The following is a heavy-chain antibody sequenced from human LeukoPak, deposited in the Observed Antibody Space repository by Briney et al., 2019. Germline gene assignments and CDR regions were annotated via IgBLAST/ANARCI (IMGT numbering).Heavy chain of an antibody. CDR1: GFTFSSYG. J-gene: IGHJ4*02. D-gene: IGHD6-19*01. V-gene: IGHV3-30*02. CDR3: AKGLQQWPTGYFDY. Sequence: GGSLRLSCAASGFTFSSYGMHWLRQAPGKRLEWVAFIRYDGSNKYYADSVKGRFTISRDNSKNTLYLQMNSLRAEDTAVYYCAKGLQQWPTGYFDYWGQGTLVTVSS. CDR2: IRYDGSNK.